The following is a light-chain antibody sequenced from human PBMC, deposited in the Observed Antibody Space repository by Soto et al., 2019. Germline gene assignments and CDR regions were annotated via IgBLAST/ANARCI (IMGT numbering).Light chain of an antibody. CDR1: SSNIGSNY. V-gene: IGLV1-47*01. J-gene: IGLJ2*01. CDR2: RNN. CDR3: AAWDDSDVV. Sequence: QSLLTQPPSASGTPGQRVTISCSGSSSNIGSNYVYWYQQLPGTAPKLLIYRNNQRPSGVPDRFSGSKSGTSASLAISGLRSEDEADYYCAAWDDSDVVFGGGTKLTVL.